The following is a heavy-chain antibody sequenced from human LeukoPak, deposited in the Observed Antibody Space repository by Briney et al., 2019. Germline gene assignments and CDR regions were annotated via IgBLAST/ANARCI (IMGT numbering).Heavy chain of an antibody. Sequence: ASVTVSCKASGYTFTSYAMNWVRQAPGQGLEWMGWINTNTGNPTYAQGFTGRFVFSLDTSVSTAYLQISSLKAEDTAVYYCARVSHYDILTGYREFDYWGQGTLVTVSS. CDR2: INTNTGNP. J-gene: IGHJ4*02. CDR3: ARVSHYDILTGYREFDY. V-gene: IGHV7-4-1*02. D-gene: IGHD3-9*01. CDR1: GYTFTSYA.